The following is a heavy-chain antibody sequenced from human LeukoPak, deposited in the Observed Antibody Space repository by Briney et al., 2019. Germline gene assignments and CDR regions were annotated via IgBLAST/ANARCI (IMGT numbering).Heavy chain of an antibody. D-gene: IGHD1-26*01. CDR1: GGSLSSYY. J-gene: IGHJ4*02. CDR3: ARHGPIGPKRGYFDY. CDR2: INNGGDT. Sequence: PSETLSLTCSVSGGSLSSYYWSWIRQPPGKGLEWVTYINNGGDTNYNPSLKSRVTISVDSSKNQFSLKLSSVTAADTAVYFCARHGPIGPKRGYFDYWGQGILVTVSS. V-gene: IGHV4-59*08.